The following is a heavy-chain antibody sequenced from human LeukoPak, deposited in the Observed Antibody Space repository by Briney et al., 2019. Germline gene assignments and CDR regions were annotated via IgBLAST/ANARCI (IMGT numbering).Heavy chain of an antibody. Sequence: GGSLRLSCAASGFTFSSYAMHWVRQAPGKGLEYVSAISSNGGSTYYANSVKGRFTISRDNSKNTLYLQMNSLRAGDTAVYYCARGDDAFDIWGQGTMVTVTS. CDR3: ARGDDAFDI. CDR2: ISSNGGST. V-gene: IGHV3-64*01. CDR1: GFTFSSYA. J-gene: IGHJ3*02.